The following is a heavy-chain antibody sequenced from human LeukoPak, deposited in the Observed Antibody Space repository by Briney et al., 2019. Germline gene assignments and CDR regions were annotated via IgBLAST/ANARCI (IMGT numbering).Heavy chain of an antibody. CDR2: IWYDGSNK. CDR3: AKDGQYYDFWSGYSQGMFDY. V-gene: IGHV3-33*06. D-gene: IGHD3-3*01. CDR1: GFTFSSYG. J-gene: IGHJ4*02. Sequence: PGGSLRLSCAASGFTFSSYGMHWVRQAPGKGLEWVAVIWYDGSNKYYADSVKGRFTISRDNSKHTRYLQMNSLRAEDTAVYYCAKDGQYYDFWSGYSQGMFDYWGQGTLVTVSS.